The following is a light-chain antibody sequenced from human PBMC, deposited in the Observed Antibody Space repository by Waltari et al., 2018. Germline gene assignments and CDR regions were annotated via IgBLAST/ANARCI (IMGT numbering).Light chain of an antibody. CDR1: QHIYNY. CDR3: QQYEGLPRT. CDR2: AAS. J-gene: IGKJ2*02. V-gene: IGKV1-33*01. Sequence: DIHMTQSPSSLSASVGDRVPITCQASQHIYNYLNWYQQKPGKAPKLLIYAASNLQTGVPSRFSGGGSGTDFTFVISNLQPEDIATYYCQQYEGLPRTFGQGTKLEMK.